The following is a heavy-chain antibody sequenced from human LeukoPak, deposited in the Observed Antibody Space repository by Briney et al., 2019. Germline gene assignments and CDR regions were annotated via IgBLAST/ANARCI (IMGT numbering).Heavy chain of an antibody. D-gene: IGHD2-15*01. CDR2: IRSNANGYAT. CDR1: GFTFSGSA. J-gene: IGHJ4*02. CDR3: TRTSERYCSGGSCLGY. Sequence: GVFLRLSCAASGFTFSGSAMHWVRQASGKGLEWVRRIRSNANGYATAYAASVTGRFTISRDDSKNTAYLQMNSLKTEDTAVYYCTRTSERYCSGGSCLGYWGQGTLVTVSS. V-gene: IGHV3-73*01.